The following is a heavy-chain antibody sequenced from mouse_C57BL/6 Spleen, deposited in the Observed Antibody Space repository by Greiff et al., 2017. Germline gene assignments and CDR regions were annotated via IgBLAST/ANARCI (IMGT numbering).Heavy chain of an antibody. CDR2: ISYDGSN. Sequence: EVKLMESGPGLVKPSQSLSLTCSVSGYSITSGYYWNWIRQFPGNKLEWMGYISYDGSNNYNPSLKNRISITRDTSKNQFFLKLNSVTTEDTATYYCARGFSLYAMDYWDQGTSDTVSS. D-gene: IGHD6-2*01. CDR3: ARGFSLYAMDY. CDR1: GYSITSGYY. J-gene: IGHJ4*01. V-gene: IGHV3-6*01.